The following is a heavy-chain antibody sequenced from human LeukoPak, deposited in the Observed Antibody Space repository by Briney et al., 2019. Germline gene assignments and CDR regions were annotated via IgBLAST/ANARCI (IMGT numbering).Heavy chain of an antibody. D-gene: IGHD3-22*01. Sequence: ASVKVSCKASGFTFSSSAVQWVRQARGQRLEWIGWIAVDSGNTNYAQKFQERVTITRDMSTSTAYMELSSLRSEDTAVYYCAADPQMYYYDSSGDYFCSWGQGTLVTVSS. CDR1: GFTFSSSA. CDR3: AADPQMYYYDSSGDYFCS. V-gene: IGHV1-58*01. J-gene: IGHJ4*02. CDR2: IAVDSGNT.